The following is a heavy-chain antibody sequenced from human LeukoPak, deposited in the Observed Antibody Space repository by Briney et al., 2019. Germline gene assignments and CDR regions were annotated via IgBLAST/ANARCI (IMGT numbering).Heavy chain of an antibody. CDR1: GFTVSSNY. D-gene: IGHD6-19*01. V-gene: IGHV3-66*01. J-gene: IGHJ4*02. Sequence: PGGSLRLSCAASGFTVSSNYMSWVRQAPGKGLEWVSVIYSGGSTYYADSVKGRFTISRDNSKNTLYLQMNSLRAEDTAVYYCARVRIAVAGTTDYWGQGTLVTVSS. CDR2: IYSGGST. CDR3: ARVRIAVAGTTDY.